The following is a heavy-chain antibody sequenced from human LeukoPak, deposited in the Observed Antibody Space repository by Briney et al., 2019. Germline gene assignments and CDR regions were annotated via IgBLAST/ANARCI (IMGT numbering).Heavy chain of an antibody. CDR2: INPNSGGT. CDR3: ARDGGYDILTGYPDHYMDV. D-gene: IGHD3-9*01. Sequence: ASVKVSCKASGYTFTNYYIHWVRQAPGQGLEWMGWINPNSGGTNYAQKFQGRVTMTRDTSISTAYMELSRLRSDDTAVYYCARDGGYDILTGYPDHYMDVWGKGTTVTVSS. V-gene: IGHV1-2*02. CDR1: GYTFTNYY. J-gene: IGHJ6*03.